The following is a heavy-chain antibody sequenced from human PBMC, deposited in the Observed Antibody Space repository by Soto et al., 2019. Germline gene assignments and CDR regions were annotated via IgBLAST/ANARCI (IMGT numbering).Heavy chain of an antibody. Sequence: SETLSLTCTVSGGSVSNSSYYWGWIRQSPGKGLEWIGSVYYRGRSYSKSSVKSRVTISVDTSKNQFSLNLNSVTASDTAVYFCVSQRTTVIPQAYFDYWGPGALVTVSA. CDR2: VYYRGRS. J-gene: IGHJ4*02. CDR1: GGSVSNSSYY. V-gene: IGHV4-39*01. CDR3: VSQRTTVIPQAYFDY. D-gene: IGHD4-4*01.